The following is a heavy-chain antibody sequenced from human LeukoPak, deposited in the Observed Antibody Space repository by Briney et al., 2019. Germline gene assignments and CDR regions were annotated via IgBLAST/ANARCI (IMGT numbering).Heavy chain of an antibody. V-gene: IGHV4-39*01. Sequence: SETLSLTCSVSGGSISGSHYFWGWIRQPPGKGLEWLGSIHYSGSTYYNPSLKSRLTISVDTSRNQFSLQLSSVTAADTAVFYCGGSLSGGTTFWFDPWGQGALVTVSS. CDR2: IHYSGST. D-gene: IGHD1-7*01. CDR1: GGSISGSHYF. J-gene: IGHJ5*02. CDR3: GGSLSGGTTFWFDP.